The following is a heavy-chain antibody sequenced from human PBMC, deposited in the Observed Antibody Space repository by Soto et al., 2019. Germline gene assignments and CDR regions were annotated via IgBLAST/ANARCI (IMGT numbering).Heavy chain of an antibody. CDR2: IYYSGST. Sequence: SETLSLTCTVSGGSISSYYWSWIRQPPGKGLEWIGYIYYSGSTNCNPSLKSRVTISVDTSKNQFSLKLSSVTAADTAVYYCARKGVGWFGELAPFYYWGQGTLVPVSS. CDR1: GGSISSYY. V-gene: IGHV4-59*01. J-gene: IGHJ4*02. CDR3: ARKGVGWFGELAPFYY. D-gene: IGHD3-10*01.